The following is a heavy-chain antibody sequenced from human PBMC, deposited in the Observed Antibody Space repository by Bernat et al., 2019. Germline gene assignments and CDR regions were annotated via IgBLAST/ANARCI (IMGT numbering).Heavy chain of an antibody. J-gene: IGHJ6*02. V-gene: IGHV3-30*18. CDR1: GFTFSSYG. CDR3: AKGVSAGSTHFKWSGMDV. CDR2: ISFDGRNQ. D-gene: IGHD3-3*02. Sequence: QVQLVESGGGVVQPGRSPRLSCAASGFTFSSYGMHWVRQTPGKGLEWLAVISFDGRNQYYPDSVKGRFTISRDNFKNTLDLQMNSLRPEDTAVYYCAKGVSAGSTHFKWSGMDVWGQGTTVTVSS.